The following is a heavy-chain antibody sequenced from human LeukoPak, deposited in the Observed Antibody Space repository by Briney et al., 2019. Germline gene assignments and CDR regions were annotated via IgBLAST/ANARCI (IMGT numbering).Heavy chain of an antibody. J-gene: IGHJ4*02. V-gene: IGHV6-1*01. Sequence: SQTLSLTCAISGDSVSNNNAAWNWIRHSPSRGLGWLGRTFYRSKWYYDYAVSVKSRITIKSDTSKNQFSLQLTFVTPDDTAVYYCAREGRRVSGGTLSLDYWGQGTLVSVSS. CDR3: AREGRRVSGGTLSLDY. CDR2: TFYRSKWYY. CDR1: GDSVSNNNAA. D-gene: IGHD2-15*01.